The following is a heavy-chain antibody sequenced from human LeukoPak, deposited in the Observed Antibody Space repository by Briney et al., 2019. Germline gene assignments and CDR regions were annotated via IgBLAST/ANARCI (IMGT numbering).Heavy chain of an antibody. CDR2: IWYDGSNK. J-gene: IGHJ4*02. Sequence: AGGSLRLSCAASGFTFSSYGMHWVRQAPGKGLEWVAFIWYDGSNKYYADSVKGRFTISRDNSKNTLYLKMNSLRAEDTAVYYCARDGTGYSGYFDYWGQGTLVTVSS. D-gene: IGHD5-12*01. V-gene: IGHV3-33*01. CDR3: ARDGTGYSGYFDY. CDR1: GFTFSSYG.